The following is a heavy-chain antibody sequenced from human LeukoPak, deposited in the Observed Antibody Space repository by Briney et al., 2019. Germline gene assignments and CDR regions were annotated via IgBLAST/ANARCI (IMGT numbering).Heavy chain of an antibody. CDR2: IYHSGIT. Sequence: PSETLSLTCIVSGYSISSGYYWGWIRQPPGKALEWIGNIYHSGITYYNPSLKSRVTISVDTSKNQFSLKLSSVTAADTAVYYCARARNYYDSSDYYYEGDAFDIWGQGTMVTVSS. CDR3: ARARNYYDSSDYYYEGDAFDI. V-gene: IGHV4-38-2*02. D-gene: IGHD3-22*01. J-gene: IGHJ3*02. CDR1: GYSISSGYY.